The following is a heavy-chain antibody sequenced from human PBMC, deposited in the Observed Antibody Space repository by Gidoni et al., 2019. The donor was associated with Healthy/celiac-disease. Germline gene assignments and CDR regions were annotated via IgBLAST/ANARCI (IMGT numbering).Heavy chain of an antibody. CDR1: GFTFSSYA. Sequence: EVQLVESGGGLVQPGGPLRLSCAPPGFTFSSYAMSWVRQAPGKGLGWVSAISGSGGSTYYADSVKGRFTISRDNSKNTLYLQMNSLRAEDTAVYYCAKPYYYDSSGYLEYFQHWGQGTLVTVSS. J-gene: IGHJ1*01. D-gene: IGHD3-22*01. CDR3: AKPYYYDSSGYLEYFQH. V-gene: IGHV3-23*04. CDR2: ISGSGGST.